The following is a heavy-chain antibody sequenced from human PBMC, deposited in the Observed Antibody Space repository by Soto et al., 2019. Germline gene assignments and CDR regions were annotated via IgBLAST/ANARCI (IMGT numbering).Heavy chain of an antibody. CDR3: ARGADILTGYSPFDY. V-gene: IGHV3-7*03. CDR1: GFTFSSYW. D-gene: IGHD3-9*01. J-gene: IGHJ4*02. CDR2: IKQDGSEK. Sequence: PGGSLRLSCAASGFTFSSYWMSWVRQAPGKGLEWVANIKQDGSEKYYVDSVKGRFTISRDNAKNSLYLQMNSLRAEDTAVYYCARGADILTGYSPFDYWGQGTLVTVSS.